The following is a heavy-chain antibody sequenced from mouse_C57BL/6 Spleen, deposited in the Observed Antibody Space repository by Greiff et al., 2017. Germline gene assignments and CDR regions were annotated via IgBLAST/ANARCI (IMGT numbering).Heavy chain of an antibody. D-gene: IGHD2-10*02. V-gene: IGHV14-4*01. Sequence: EVQLQQSGAELVRPGASVKLSCTASGFNIKDDYMHWVKQRPEQGLEWIGWIDPENGDTEYASKFQGKATITADTSSNTAYLQLSSLTSEDTAVYYCTYGNFSFDYWGQGTTLTVSS. CDR2: IDPENGDT. CDR1: GFNIKDDY. J-gene: IGHJ2*01. CDR3: TYGNFSFDY.